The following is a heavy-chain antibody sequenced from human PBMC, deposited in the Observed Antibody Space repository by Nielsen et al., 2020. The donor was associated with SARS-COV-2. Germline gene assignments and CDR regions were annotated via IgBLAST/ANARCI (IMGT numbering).Heavy chain of an antibody. CDR1: GFTFSSYA. J-gene: IGHJ4*02. V-gene: IGHV3-30-3*01. CDR2: ISYDGSNK. D-gene: IGHD1-26*01. CDR3: SRVRSGGYYDHFDY. Sequence: SLKISCAASGFTFSSYAMHGVRHAPDKGLEWVAVISYDGSNKYYADSVKGRFTISRDNSKNTLYLQMNSLRAEDSAVYYCSRVRSGGYYDHFDYWGQGTLVTVSS.